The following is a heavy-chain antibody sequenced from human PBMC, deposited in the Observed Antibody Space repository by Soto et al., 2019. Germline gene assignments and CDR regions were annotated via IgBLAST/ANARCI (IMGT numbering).Heavy chain of an antibody. CDR3: ARGRITIFGVVILNWVDP. J-gene: IGHJ5*02. CDR2: ISSSNSTI. Sequence: EVQLVESGGGLVQPGGSLRLSCAASGFPFSSYSMNWVRQAPGKGLEWVSYISSSNSTIYYADSVKGRFTISRDNAKNSLYLQMNSLRDEDTAVYYCARGRITIFGVVILNWVDPWGQGTLVTVSS. D-gene: IGHD3-3*01. CDR1: GFPFSSYS. V-gene: IGHV3-48*02.